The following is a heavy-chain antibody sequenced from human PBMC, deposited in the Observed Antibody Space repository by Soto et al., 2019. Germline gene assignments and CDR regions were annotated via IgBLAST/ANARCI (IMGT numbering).Heavy chain of an antibody. V-gene: IGHV4-30-2*01. CDR1: GGSISSGGYS. CDR2: IYPSGST. CDR3: ARVPAP. J-gene: IGHJ5*02. Sequence: QLQLQESGSGLVKPSQTLSLTCAVSGGSISSGGYSWSWIRQPPGKGMEWIGYIYPSGSTYYHPSRTSRVSISVDRSKTQFSLKLTSVTAADTAVYYCARVPAPWGQATLVTVSS.